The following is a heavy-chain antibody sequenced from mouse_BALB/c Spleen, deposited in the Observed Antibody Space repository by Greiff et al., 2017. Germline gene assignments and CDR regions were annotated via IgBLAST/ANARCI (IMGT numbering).Heavy chain of an antibody. CDR2: ISNGGGST. Sequence: EVQGVESGGGLVQPGGSLKLSCAASGFTFSSYTMSWVRQTPEKRLEWVAYISNGGGSTYYPDTVKGRFTISRDNAKNTLYLQMSSLKSEDTAMYYCARHGGYGTWFAYWGQGTLVTVSA. CDR3: ARHGGYGTWFAY. V-gene: IGHV5-12-2*01. J-gene: IGHJ3*01. CDR1: GFTFSSYT. D-gene: IGHD1-1*01.